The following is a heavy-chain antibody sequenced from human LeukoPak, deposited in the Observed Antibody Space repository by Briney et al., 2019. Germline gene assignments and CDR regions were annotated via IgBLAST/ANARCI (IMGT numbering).Heavy chain of an antibody. J-gene: IGHJ4*02. V-gene: IGHV1-69*04. CDR2: IIPILGIA. CDR1: GGTFSSYA. D-gene: IGHD1-1*01. Sequence: SVKVSCKASGGTFSSYAISWVRQAPGQGLEWMGRIIPILGIANYAQKFQGRVTITADKSTSTAYMELSSLRSEDTAVYYCARGFIRNEDIVDYWGQGTLVTVSS. CDR3: ARGFIRNEDIVDY.